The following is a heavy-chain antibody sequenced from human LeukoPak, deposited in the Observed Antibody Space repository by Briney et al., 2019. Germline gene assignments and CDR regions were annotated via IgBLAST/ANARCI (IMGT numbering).Heavy chain of an antibody. J-gene: IGHJ4*01. Sequence: VESLKSYCKGSGYSFPTYWIGWVPQMPGKGLEWMGIIYPGDSATTYSPSFQGQVTISADKSISTAYLQWSSLKASDTAMYYCASGGLPSYSDYWGHGTLVTVSS. V-gene: IGHV5-51*01. CDR3: ASGGLPSYSDY. CDR1: GYSFPTYW. CDR2: IYPGDSAT. D-gene: IGHD3-10*01.